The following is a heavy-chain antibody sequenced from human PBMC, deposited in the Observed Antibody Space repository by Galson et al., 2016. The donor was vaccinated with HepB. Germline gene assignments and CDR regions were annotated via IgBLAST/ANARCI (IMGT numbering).Heavy chain of an antibody. D-gene: IGHD3-22*01. CDR1: GFPLSNYW. Sequence: SLRLSCAASGFPLSNYWMTWVRQGPGKGLEWVANIDRDGSKINYVDSVKGRFNISRDNAKNSLYRQMSSLRAEDKAVYFCSRDQTHYDTTAYYDDLDIWGQGTMVTVSS. V-gene: IGHV3-7*04. J-gene: IGHJ3*02. CDR2: IDRDGSKI. CDR3: SRDQTHYDTTAYYDDLDI.